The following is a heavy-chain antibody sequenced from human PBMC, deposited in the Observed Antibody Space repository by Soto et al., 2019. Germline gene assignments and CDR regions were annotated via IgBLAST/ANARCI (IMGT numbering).Heavy chain of an antibody. D-gene: IGHD6-13*01. Sequence: QVQLVESGGGVVQPGRSLRLSCAASGFTFSSYGMHWVRQAPGKGLEWVALISYDGSDKYYADSVKGRFTISRDNCKNTLYLQMNSLRVEDTAVYYCGAGQYFSDYWGQGTLVTVSS. J-gene: IGHJ4*02. CDR3: GAGQYFSDY. V-gene: IGHV3-30*03. CDR1: GFTFSSYG. CDR2: ISYDGSDK.